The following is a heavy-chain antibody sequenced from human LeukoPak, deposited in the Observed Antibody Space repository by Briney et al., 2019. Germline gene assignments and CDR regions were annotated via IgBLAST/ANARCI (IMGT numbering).Heavy chain of an antibody. CDR3: ARGRRTGNWFDP. D-gene: IGHD3-10*01. CDR1: GYTFTSYG. CDR2: MDPNSGNT. V-gene: IGHV1-8*02. J-gene: IGHJ5*02. Sequence: APVKVSCKASGYTFTSYGISWVRQATGQGLEWMGWMDPNSGNTGYAQKFQGRVTMTRNTSISTAYMELSSLRSEDTAVYYCARGRRTGNWFDPWGQGTLVTVSS.